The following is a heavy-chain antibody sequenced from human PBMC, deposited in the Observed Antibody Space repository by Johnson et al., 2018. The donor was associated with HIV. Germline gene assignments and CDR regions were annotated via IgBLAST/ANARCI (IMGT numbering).Heavy chain of an antibody. CDR3: ARDGTETGPDDAFDI. Sequence: KGLEWIAFISGGGVGTFYADSVKGRFTISRDNGNKVVYLQMNSLRAEDTAMYYCARDGTETGPDDAFDIWGQGTMVTVSS. J-gene: IGHJ3*02. CDR2: ISGGGVGT. V-gene: IGHV3-11*04. D-gene: IGHD1-1*01.